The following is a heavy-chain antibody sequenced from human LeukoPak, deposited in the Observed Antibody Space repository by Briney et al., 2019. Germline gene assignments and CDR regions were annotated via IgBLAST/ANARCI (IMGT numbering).Heavy chain of an antibody. J-gene: IGHJ6*03. D-gene: IGHD2-2*01. CDR3: AGPSQRDYYYYYMDV. CDR2: IYYSGST. Sequence: SETLSLTCTVSGGSISSYYWSWIRQPPGKGLEWIGYIYYSGSTNYNPSLKSRVTISVDTSKNQFSLKLSSVTAADTAVYYCAGPSQRDYYYYYMDVWGKGTTVTVSS. CDR1: GGSISSYY. V-gene: IGHV4-59*01.